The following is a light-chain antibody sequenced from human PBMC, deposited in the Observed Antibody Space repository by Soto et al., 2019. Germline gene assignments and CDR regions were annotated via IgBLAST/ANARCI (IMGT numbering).Light chain of an antibody. J-gene: IGKJ3*01. V-gene: IGKV1-12*01. CDR1: QSISTW. Sequence: DIQMTQSPSSVSAAVGDRVTITCRASQSISTWLAWYQQKPGKAPNLLIYAAYSLHSEVPSRFRGSRSGTECNRTLDGLQPEDFATYFCQHGHSFPFPFGPGTKVDIK. CDR3: QHGHSFPFP. CDR2: AAY.